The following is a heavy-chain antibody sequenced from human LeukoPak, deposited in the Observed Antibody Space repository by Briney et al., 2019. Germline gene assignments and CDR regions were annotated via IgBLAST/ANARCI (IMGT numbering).Heavy chain of an antibody. CDR3: ARDWGVSSTKRQYYYYYYMDV. CDR2: ISSSSSYI. Sequence: GGSLRLSCAASGFTFSSYSMDWVRQAPGEGLEWVSSISSSSSYIYYADSVKGRFTISRDNAKNSLYLQMNSLRAEDTAVYYCARDWGVSSTKRQYYYYYYMDVWGKGTTVTVSS. J-gene: IGHJ6*03. CDR1: GFTFSSYS. V-gene: IGHV3-21*01. D-gene: IGHD2-2*01.